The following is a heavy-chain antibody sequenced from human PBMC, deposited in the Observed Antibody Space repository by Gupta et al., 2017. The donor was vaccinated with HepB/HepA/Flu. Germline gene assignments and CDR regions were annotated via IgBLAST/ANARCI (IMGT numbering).Heavy chain of an antibody. CDR2: ISDDGSNK. V-gene: IGHV3-30*18. Sequence: QVQLVESGGGVVQPGRSLRLSCAASGFTFSSYGMQWFRQAPGKGLEWVAVISDDGSNKYYADSVKGRFTISRDNSKNTLYLQMNSLRAEDTAVYYCAKDRGLYYYDSSGYALPYWGQGTLVTVSS. D-gene: IGHD3-22*01. J-gene: IGHJ4*02. CDR3: AKDRGLYYYDSSGYALPY. CDR1: GFTFSSYG.